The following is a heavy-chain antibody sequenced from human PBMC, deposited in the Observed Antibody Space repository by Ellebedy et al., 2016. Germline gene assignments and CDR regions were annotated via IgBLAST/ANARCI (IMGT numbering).Heavy chain of an antibody. J-gene: IGHJ6*02. CDR2: INPSGGST. Sequence: ASVKVSCKASGYTFTGYYMHWVRQAPGQGLEWMGIINPSGGSTSYAQKLQGRVTMTRDTSTSTVYMELSSLRSEDTAVYYCARGLTHYYGMDVWGQGTTVTVSS. CDR3: ARGLTHYYGMDV. V-gene: IGHV1-46*04. CDR1: GYTFTGYY. D-gene: IGHD3-9*01.